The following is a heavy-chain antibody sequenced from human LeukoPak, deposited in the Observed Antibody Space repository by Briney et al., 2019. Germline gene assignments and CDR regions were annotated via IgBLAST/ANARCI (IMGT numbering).Heavy chain of an antibody. J-gene: IGHJ4*02. V-gene: IGHV3-23*01. D-gene: IGHD3-22*01. CDR3: ARRYYYDSSGWDY. CDR2: ISGSGGSA. Sequence: GGSLRLSCAASGFTFSSYAMSWVRQAPGKGLEWVSAISGSGGSAYYADSVKGRFTISRDNAKNSLYLQMNSLRAEDTAVYYCARRYYYDSSGWDYWGQGTLVTVSS. CDR1: GFTFSSYA.